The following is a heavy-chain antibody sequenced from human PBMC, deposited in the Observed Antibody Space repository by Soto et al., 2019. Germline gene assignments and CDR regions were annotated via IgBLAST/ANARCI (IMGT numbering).Heavy chain of an antibody. CDR1: GGTFSSYG. CDR3: ARGHELDYYYGMDV. D-gene: IGHD6-13*01. J-gene: IGHJ6*02. Sequence: GASVEVSCESSGGTFSSYGISWVRQAPGQGLEWMGGIIPIFGTANYAQKFQGRVTITADESTSTAYMELSSLRSEDTAVYYCARGHELDYYYGMDVWGQGTTVTVSS. CDR2: IIPIFGTA. V-gene: IGHV1-69*13.